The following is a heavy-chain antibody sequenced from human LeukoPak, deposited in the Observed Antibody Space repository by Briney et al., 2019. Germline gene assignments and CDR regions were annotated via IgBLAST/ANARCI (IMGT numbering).Heavy chain of an antibody. CDR1: GFTFSSYA. V-gene: IGHV3-23*01. CDR2: ISGSGGST. J-gene: IGHJ4*02. D-gene: IGHD3-22*01. Sequence: GSLRLSCAASGFTFSSYAMSWVRQAPGKGLEWVSAISGSGGSTYYADSVKGRFTISRVNSKNTLYLQMNSLRAEDTAVYYCAKDGLEDYYDSSGYSDAFDYWGQGTLVTVSS. CDR3: AKDGLEDYYDSSGYSDAFDY.